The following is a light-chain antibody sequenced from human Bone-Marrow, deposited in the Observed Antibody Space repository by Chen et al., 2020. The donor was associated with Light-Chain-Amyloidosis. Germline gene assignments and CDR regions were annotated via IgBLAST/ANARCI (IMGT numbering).Light chain of an antibody. J-gene: IGLJ2*01. V-gene: IGLV2-23*02. CDR3: CSYGGRDTFL. Sequence: QSDKNKPACVSGCPGQSNTIYCIGASHDVGTYDLVSWYQQHPGGAPKLIIYEVRKRPSRVSNRVSGSKSGNTASLTISVLQSEDEADYHCCSYGGRDTFLFGGGTRLTVL. CDR1: SHDVGTYDL. CDR2: EVR.